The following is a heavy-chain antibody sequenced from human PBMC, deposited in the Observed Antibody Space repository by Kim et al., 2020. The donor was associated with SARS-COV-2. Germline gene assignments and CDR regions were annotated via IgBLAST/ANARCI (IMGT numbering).Heavy chain of an antibody. V-gene: IGHV3-23*01. Sequence: GGSLRLSCAASGFTFSSYAMSWVRQAPGKGLEWVSAISGSGGSTYYADSVKGRFTISRDNSKNTLYLQMNSLRAEDTAVYYCAKDGRGFGEFSEKYYYYYGMDVWGQGTTVTVSS. CDR2: ISGSGGST. CDR1: GFTFSSYA. CDR3: AKDGRGFGEFSEKYYYYYGMDV. J-gene: IGHJ6*02. D-gene: IGHD3-10*01.